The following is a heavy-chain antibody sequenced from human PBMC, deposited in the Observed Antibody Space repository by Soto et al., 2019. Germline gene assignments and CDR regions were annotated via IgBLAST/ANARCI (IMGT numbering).Heavy chain of an antibody. CDR1: GGTFSSYA. J-gene: IGHJ4*02. Sequence: GASVQVSCKASGGTFSSYAISWVRQAPGQGLEWMGGIIPIFGTANYAQKFQGRVTITADESTSTAYMELSSLRSEDTAVYYCASSNYGDYKYYFDYWGQGTLVTVSS. D-gene: IGHD4-17*01. V-gene: IGHV1-69*13. CDR2: IIPIFGTA. CDR3: ASSNYGDYKYYFDY.